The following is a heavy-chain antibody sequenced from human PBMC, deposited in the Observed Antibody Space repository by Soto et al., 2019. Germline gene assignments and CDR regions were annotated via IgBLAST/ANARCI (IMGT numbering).Heavy chain of an antibody. CDR3: ARVGTSMVHDY. CDR1: GVTFNTYI. J-gene: IGHJ4*02. D-gene: IGHD5-18*01. Sequence: QVQLVESGGGVVQPGGSLRLSCAASGVTFNTYIMHWVRQAPGKGLEWVSGISSVGNREYYADSVKGRFTISRDNSKNTLFLQMNSLRVEDTAVYYCARVGTSMVHDYWGQGTQVTVSS. CDR2: ISSVGNRE. V-gene: IGHV3-30-3*01.